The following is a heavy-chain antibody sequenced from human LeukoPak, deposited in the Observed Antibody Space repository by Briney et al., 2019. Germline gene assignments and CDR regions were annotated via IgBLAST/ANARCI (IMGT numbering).Heavy chain of an antibody. CDR1: GFTFSSYG. CDR2: ISYDGSNK. Sequence: GGSLRLSCAASGFTFSSYGMHWVRQAPGKGLEWVAVISYDGSNKYYADSVKGRFTISRDNSKNTLYLQMNSLRAEDTAVYYCASFPQYCTNGVCYPGGWFDPWAREPWSPSPQ. D-gene: IGHD2-8*01. V-gene: IGHV3-30*03. CDR3: ASFPQYCTNGVCYPGGWFDP. J-gene: IGHJ5*02.